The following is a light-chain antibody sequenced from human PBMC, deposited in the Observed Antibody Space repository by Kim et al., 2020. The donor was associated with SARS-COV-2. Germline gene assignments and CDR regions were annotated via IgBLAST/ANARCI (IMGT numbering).Light chain of an antibody. Sequence: SPGETVTRSCRASQSVSSLYLAWYQHRPGLPPRLLIHGTTNKAAGAPDRFAGSGSGTDFTLTITRLEAEDLGVYYCQHYDNSRYTFGQGTKLEI. CDR3: QHYDNSRYT. J-gene: IGKJ2*01. V-gene: IGKV3-20*01. CDR2: GTT. CDR1: QSVSSLY.